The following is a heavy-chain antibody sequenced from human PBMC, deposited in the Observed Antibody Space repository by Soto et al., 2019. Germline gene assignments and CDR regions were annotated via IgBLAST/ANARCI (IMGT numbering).Heavy chain of an antibody. D-gene: IGHD3-10*01. CDR3: ARDIGEMSAV. V-gene: IGHV3-21*06. CDR2: ISSSSSYI. Sequence: LRLSCTGSGFTFSSSTMTWVRQGPGKGLEWVSSISSSSSYIYFADSLKGRFTISRDNAKNSLYLQMNSLRAEDTAVYYCARDIGEMSAVWGQGTRVTVSS. CDR1: GFTFSSST. J-gene: IGHJ4*02.